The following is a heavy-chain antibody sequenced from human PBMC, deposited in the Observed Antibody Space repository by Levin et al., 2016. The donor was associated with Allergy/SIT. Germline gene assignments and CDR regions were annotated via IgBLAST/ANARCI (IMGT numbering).Heavy chain of an antibody. Sequence: SETLSLTCAVYGGSFSAYYWSWIRQPPGKGLEWIGEINHSGSTNYNPSLKSRGTVSVDTSKNQFSLKLSSVTAADTAVYYCASNYYDSSGSPTFDYWGQGTLVTVSS. V-gene: IGHV4-34*01. J-gene: IGHJ4*02. CDR2: INHSGST. CDR1: GGSFSAYY. CDR3: ASNYYDSSGSPTFDY. D-gene: IGHD3-22*01.